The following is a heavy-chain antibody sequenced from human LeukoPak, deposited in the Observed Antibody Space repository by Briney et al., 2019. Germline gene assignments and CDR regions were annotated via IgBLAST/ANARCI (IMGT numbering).Heavy chain of an antibody. V-gene: IGHV3-20*01. CDR2: INWNGGST. D-gene: IGHD3-10*01. J-gene: IGHJ4*02. CDR1: GFTFSSYS. CDR3: ARVGGSGTYTPLYYFDY. Sequence: GGSLRLSCAASGFTFSSYSMNWVRQAPGKGLEWVSTINWNGGSTFYEDSVKGRFTISRDNAKKSLYLHMDSLRAEDTALYHCARVGGSGTYTPLYYFDYWGQGTLVTVTS.